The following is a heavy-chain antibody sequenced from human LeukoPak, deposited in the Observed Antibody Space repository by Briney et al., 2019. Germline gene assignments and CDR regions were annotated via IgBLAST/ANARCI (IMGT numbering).Heavy chain of an antibody. J-gene: IGHJ5*02. CDR2: ISSGSYSH. Sequence: GGSLRLSCVVSGFALTGNYMSWIRQAPGKEPEWVAYISSGSYSHYYADSVRGRFTISRDNSKNSLYLEMSDLRVEDTALYYCARGKRTFDPWGQGTLVTVT. CDR3: ARGKRTFDP. V-gene: IGHV3-11*01. CDR1: GFALTGNY.